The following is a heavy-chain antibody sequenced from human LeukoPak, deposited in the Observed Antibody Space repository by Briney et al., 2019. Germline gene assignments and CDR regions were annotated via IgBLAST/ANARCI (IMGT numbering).Heavy chain of an antibody. D-gene: IGHD5-18*01. Sequence: AASMRLSCAASGFTFSSYAMSWVRQAPGTRLEWVSAISGSGGSTYYADSVKGRFTISRDNSKNTLYLQMNSLRAEDTAVYYCAKSTAMVTSFDYWGQGTLVTVSS. V-gene: IGHV3-23*01. CDR2: ISGSGGST. J-gene: IGHJ4*02. CDR1: GFTFSSYA. CDR3: AKSTAMVTSFDY.